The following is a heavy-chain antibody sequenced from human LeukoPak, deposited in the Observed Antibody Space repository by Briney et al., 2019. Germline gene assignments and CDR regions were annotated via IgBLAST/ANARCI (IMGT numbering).Heavy chain of an antibody. CDR1: GFTFDDYA. J-gene: IGHJ4*02. CDR3: ARRSVATMVAFDY. CDR2: ISWNSGSI. Sequence: GRSLRLSCAASGFTFDDYAMHWVRQAPGKGLEWGSGISWNSGSIGYADSVKGRFTISRDNAKNSLYLQMNSLRAEDTALYYCARRSVATMVAFDYWGQGTLVTVSS. D-gene: IGHD5-12*01. V-gene: IGHV3-9*01.